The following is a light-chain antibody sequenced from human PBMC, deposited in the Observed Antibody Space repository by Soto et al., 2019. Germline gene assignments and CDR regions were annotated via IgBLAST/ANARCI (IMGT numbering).Light chain of an antibody. CDR1: QSISSY. V-gene: IGKV1-39*01. CDR3: QQSYSTPYT. Sequence: DIQMTQSPSSLSASVGDRVTITCRASQSISSYLNWYQQKPGKAPKLLIYAASSLQSGVPSRFRGSGAGTDFTLTISSRQPEDGATYDCQQSYSTPYTFGQGTKLEIK. CDR2: AAS. J-gene: IGKJ2*01.